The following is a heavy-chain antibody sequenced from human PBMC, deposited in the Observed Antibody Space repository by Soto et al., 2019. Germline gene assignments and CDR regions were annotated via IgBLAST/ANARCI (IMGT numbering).Heavy chain of an antibody. CDR1: GYSFTTYW. Sequence: GESLKISCKGSGYSFTTYWIAWVRQMPGKGLECMGIIHPDDSDTKYSPSFRGQVTISADKSISTAYLQWSSLKASDTAMYYCARLSYGSGSYYTAPDYWGQGTLVTAPQ. V-gene: IGHV5-51*01. CDR2: IHPDDSDT. J-gene: IGHJ4*02. D-gene: IGHD3-10*01. CDR3: ARLSYGSGSYYTAPDY.